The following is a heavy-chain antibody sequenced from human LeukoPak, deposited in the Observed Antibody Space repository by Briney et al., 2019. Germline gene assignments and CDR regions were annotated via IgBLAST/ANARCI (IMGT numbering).Heavy chain of an antibody. CDR2: ISGSGSST. V-gene: IGHV3-23*01. CDR1: GFTISSDI. D-gene: IGHD5-18*01. Sequence: GESLRLSCTASGFTISSDIFSWVRQAQGQGQELDSVISGSGSSTYYADYVKGRFTISRDNSKNTLYLQMNSLRAEHTAVYYCAKGDTGMIRRYYFDYWGQGTLVTVSS. CDR3: AKGDTGMIRRYYFDY. J-gene: IGHJ4*02.